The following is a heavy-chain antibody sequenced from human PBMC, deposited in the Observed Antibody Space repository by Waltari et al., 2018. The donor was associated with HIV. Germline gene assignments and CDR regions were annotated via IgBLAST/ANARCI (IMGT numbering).Heavy chain of an antibody. J-gene: IGHJ4*02. V-gene: IGHV1-18*01. Sequence: QVQLVQSGAEVKKPGASVKVSCKASGYTFTSYGITWVRQAPGQGLEWRGWINAYDGNTHYAQNLQGRVTMTTDTSTTTAYVELRSLRSDDTAVYYCARTNGATTGDYWGQGTLVTVSS. D-gene: IGHD1-26*01. CDR3: ARTNGATTGDY. CDR1: GYTFTSYG. CDR2: INAYDGNT.